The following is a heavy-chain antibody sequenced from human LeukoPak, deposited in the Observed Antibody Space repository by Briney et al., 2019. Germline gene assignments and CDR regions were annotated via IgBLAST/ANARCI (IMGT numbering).Heavy chain of an antibody. V-gene: IGHV4-59*02. J-gene: IGHJ5*02. Sequence: SETLSLTCSVFGVSVSTNHWSWVRQPPGKGLEWIGIFFYGGTTSYNPSLKSRVTISIATSKNQFSLRLSSVTAADTAVYYCARSLSGLDSGDRWGQGTLVTVSS. CDR3: ARSLSGLDSGDR. CDR1: GVSVSTNH. CDR2: FFYGGTT. D-gene: IGHD5-12*01.